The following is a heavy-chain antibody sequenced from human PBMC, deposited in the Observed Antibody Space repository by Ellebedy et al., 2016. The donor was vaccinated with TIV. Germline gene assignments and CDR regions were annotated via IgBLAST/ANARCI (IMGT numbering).Heavy chain of an antibody. Sequence: GESLKISXKGSGYSFTSYWIGWVRQMPGKGLEWMGIIYPGDSDTRYSPSLQGQVTISADKSISTAYLQWSSLKASDTAMYYCARRHCSGGSCPDGSFDYWGQGTLVTVSS. J-gene: IGHJ4*02. CDR1: GYSFTSYW. CDR3: ARRHCSGGSCPDGSFDY. V-gene: IGHV5-51*01. CDR2: IYPGDSDT. D-gene: IGHD2-15*01.